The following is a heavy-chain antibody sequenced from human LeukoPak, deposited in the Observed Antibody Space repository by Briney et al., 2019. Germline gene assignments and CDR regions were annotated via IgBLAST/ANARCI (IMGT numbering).Heavy chain of an antibody. Sequence: GGSLRLSCAASGFTFSSYAMSWVRQAPGKGLEWVSAISGSGGSTYYADSVKGRFTISRDNSKNALCLQMNSLRAEDTAVYYCAKNVNDILTGPPDYWGQGTLVTVSS. V-gene: IGHV3-23*01. CDR3: AKNVNDILTGPPDY. J-gene: IGHJ4*02. CDR1: GFTFSSYA. D-gene: IGHD3-9*01. CDR2: ISGSGGST.